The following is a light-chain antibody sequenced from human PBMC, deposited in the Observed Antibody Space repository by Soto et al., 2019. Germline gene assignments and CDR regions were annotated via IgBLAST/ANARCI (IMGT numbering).Light chain of an antibody. Sequence: QSVLTQPASVSGSPGQSITISCIGTRSDIGGYNYVSWHQQHPGKAPKLMIYDAYERPLGVSNRFSGSKSGNTASLTISGLQNEDEADYYCSSYTDDRSYVFGSETKVTVL. V-gene: IGLV2-14*03. CDR2: DAY. CDR3: SSYTDDRSYV. J-gene: IGLJ1*01. CDR1: RSDIGGYNY.